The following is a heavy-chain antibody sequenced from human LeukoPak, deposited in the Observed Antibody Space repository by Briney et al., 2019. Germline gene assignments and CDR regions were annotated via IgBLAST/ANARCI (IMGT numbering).Heavy chain of an antibody. CDR1: GGSISSYY. CDR3: ARQPGGEMANALDY. CDR2: IIYSGGT. Sequence: SETLSLTCTVSGGSISSYYWSWIRQPPGKGLEWIRYIIYSGGTNYNPSLKSRVTISVDTSKNQFSLKLSSVTATDTAVYFCARQPGGEMANALDYWGQGTLVTVSS. D-gene: IGHD5-24*01. V-gene: IGHV4-59*08. J-gene: IGHJ4*02.